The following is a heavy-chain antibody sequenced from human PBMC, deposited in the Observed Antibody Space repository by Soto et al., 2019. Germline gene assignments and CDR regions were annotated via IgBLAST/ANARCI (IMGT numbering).Heavy chain of an antibody. J-gene: IGHJ6*03. CDR3: ARGHRLLFQPYYYYYYMDV. D-gene: IGHD4-17*01. CDR1: GYTFTSYD. Sequence: GASVKVSCKASGYTFTSYDINWVRQATGQGLEWMGWMNPNSGNTGYAQKFQGRVTMTRNTSISTAYMELSSLRSEDTAVYYCARGHRLLFQPYYYYYYMDVWGKGTTVTVSS. V-gene: IGHV1-8*01. CDR2: MNPNSGNT.